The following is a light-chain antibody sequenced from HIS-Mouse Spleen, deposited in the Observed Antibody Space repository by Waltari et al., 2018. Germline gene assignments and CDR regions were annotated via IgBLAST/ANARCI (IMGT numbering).Light chain of an antibody. CDR2: KDI. Sequence: SYELTQPPTVSVSPGQTARITCSGDALPKQYAYWYQQKPGQAPVLVIYKDIERPSGIPERFSGSSSGTTVTLTISGVQAEDEADYYCQSADSSGTYQDVVFGGGTKLTVL. J-gene: IGLJ2*01. V-gene: IGLV3-25*03. CDR1: ALPKQY. CDR3: QSADSSGTYQDVV.